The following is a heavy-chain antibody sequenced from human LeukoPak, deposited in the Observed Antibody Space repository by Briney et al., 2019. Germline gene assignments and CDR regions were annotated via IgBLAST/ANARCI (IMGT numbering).Heavy chain of an antibody. D-gene: IGHD3-9*01. CDR3: AHQRYFGWLRSAFDI. CDR2: IYWDDDK. CDR1: GFSLSTSEVA. Sequence: SGPTLVNPTQTLTLTCTFSGFSLSTSEVAVGWIRQPPGKALEWLALIYWDDDKRYSPSLKSRLTITKDNSKNQVVLTMTDMDPVDSATYYCAHQRYFGWLRSAFDIWGQGTMVTVSS. J-gene: IGHJ3*02. V-gene: IGHV2-5*02.